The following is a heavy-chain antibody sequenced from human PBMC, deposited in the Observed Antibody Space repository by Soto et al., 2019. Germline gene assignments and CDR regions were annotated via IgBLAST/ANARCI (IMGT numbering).Heavy chain of an antibody. J-gene: IGHJ4*02. Sequence: ASVKVSCKASGGTFSSYAISWVRQAPGQGLEWMGGIIPIFGTANYAQRFQGRVTITADESTSTAYMELSSLRSEDTAVYYCAREYYYETSGYYSLDYWGQGTLVTVSS. CDR2: IIPIFGTA. D-gene: IGHD3-22*01. V-gene: IGHV1-69*13. CDR3: AREYYYETSGYYSLDY. CDR1: GGTFSSYA.